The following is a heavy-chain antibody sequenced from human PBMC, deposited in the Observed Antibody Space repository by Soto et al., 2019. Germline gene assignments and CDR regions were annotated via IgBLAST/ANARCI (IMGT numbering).Heavy chain of an antibody. CDR3: ARANYDFPIKWFDP. Sequence: SVKVSCKASGGTFSSYAISWVRQAPGQGLEWMGGIIPIFGTANYAQKFQGRVTITAEKSTSTAYMELSSLRSEDTAVYYCARANYDFPIKWFDPWGQGTLVPVSP. J-gene: IGHJ5*02. D-gene: IGHD3-3*01. CDR2: IIPIFGTA. V-gene: IGHV1-69*06. CDR1: GGTFSSYA.